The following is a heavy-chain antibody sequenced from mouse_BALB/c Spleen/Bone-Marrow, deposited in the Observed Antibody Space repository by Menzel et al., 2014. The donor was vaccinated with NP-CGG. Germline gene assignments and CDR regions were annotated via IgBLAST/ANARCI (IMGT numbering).Heavy chain of an antibody. CDR2: INPSTGYT. V-gene: IGHV1-7*01. CDR1: GYTLTSYW. J-gene: IGHJ2*01. CDR3: ALYYRYDTSDY. Sequence: VKLMESGAELAKPGASVKMSCKASGYTLTSYWMHWVKQRPGQGLEWIGYINPSTGYTAYNQNFKDKATLTADKSSSTAYMQLSSLTSEDSAVYYCALYYRYDTSDYWGQGTTLTVSS. D-gene: IGHD2-14*01.